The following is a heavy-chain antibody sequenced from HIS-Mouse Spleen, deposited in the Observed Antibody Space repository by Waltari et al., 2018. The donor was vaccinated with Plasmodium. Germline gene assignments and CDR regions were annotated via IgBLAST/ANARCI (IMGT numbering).Heavy chain of an antibody. Sequence: EVQLVESGGGLVQPGGSLRLSCAASGFTFSSSWMSWVRQAPGKGLEWVANRKQDGSEKYYVDSVKGRFTISRDNAKNSLYLQMNSLRAEDTAVYYCARVNSGSYYWFDPWGQGTLVTVSS. CDR2: RKQDGSEK. J-gene: IGHJ5*02. CDR3: ARVNSGSYYWFDP. CDR1: GFTFSSSW. V-gene: IGHV3-7*01. D-gene: IGHD1-26*01.